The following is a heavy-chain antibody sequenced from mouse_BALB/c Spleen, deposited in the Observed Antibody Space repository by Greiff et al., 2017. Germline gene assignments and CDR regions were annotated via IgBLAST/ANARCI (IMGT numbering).Heavy chain of an antibody. CDR1: GYTFSSYW. D-gene: IGHD2-3*01. CDR3: ARSGYDGYWAY. Sequence: QVQLKQSGPELMKPGASVKISCKATGYTFSSYWIEWVKQRPGHGLEWIGEILPGSGSTNYNEKFKGKATFTADTSSNTAYMQLSSLTSEDSAVYYCARSGYDGYWAYWGQGTLVTVSA. J-gene: IGHJ3*01. V-gene: IGHV1-9*01. CDR2: ILPGSGST.